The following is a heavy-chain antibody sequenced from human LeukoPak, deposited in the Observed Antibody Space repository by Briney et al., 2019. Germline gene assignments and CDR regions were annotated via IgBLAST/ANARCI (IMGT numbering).Heavy chain of an antibody. CDR2: INDDGTST. Sequence: GGSLRPSCAASGFTFSTYWMHWVRQAPAKGLVWVSRINDDGTSTAYADFVEGRFTISRDNGRSTLHLQMNSVRAEDAAVYYCVRGNDFGDYLDYWGQGTLVTVSS. J-gene: IGHJ4*02. CDR1: GFTFSTYW. CDR3: VRGNDFGDYLDY. D-gene: IGHD4-17*01. V-gene: IGHV3-74*01.